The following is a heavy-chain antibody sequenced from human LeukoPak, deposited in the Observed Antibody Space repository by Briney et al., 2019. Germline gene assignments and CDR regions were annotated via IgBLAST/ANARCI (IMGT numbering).Heavy chain of an antibody. J-gene: IGHJ4*02. CDR1: GFTFSSYW. Sequence: PGGSLRLSCAASGFTFSSYWMSWVRQAPGKGLGLVADIKQDGSEKYYVDSVKGRFTISRDNAKNSLYLQMNSLRAEDTAVYYCARDRPIVATISDHYFDYWGQGTLVTVSS. V-gene: IGHV3-7*01. CDR2: IKQDGSEK. CDR3: ARDRPIVATISDHYFDY. D-gene: IGHD5-12*01.